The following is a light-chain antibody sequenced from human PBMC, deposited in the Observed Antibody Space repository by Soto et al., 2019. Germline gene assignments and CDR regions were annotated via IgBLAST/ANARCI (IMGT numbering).Light chain of an antibody. CDR3: CSYVGSYSYV. CDR1: SSDVGGYKS. Sequence: QSALTQPRSVSGSPGQSVTVSCIGTSSDVGGYKSVSWYQQYPGKAPKLMIYDVSEWPSGVPNRFSGSKSGNTASLTISGLQAEDEADYYCCSYVGSYSYVFGTGTQVTVL. V-gene: IGLV2-11*01. CDR2: DVS. J-gene: IGLJ1*01.